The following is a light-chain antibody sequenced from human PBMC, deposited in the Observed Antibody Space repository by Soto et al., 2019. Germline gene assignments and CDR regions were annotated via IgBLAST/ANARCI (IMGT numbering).Light chain of an antibody. CDR1: QSVSNNY. CDR2: GAY. CDR3: QQYGSSGT. Sequence: EIVLTQSPGTLSLSPGERATLSCRASQSVSNNYLAWYQHKPGQAPWLLIYGAYNRATGIPGRLSGSWSGTDFTLTISRLEPEDFAVYYCQQYGSSGTFGQGTKVDIK. V-gene: IGKV3-20*01. J-gene: IGKJ1*01.